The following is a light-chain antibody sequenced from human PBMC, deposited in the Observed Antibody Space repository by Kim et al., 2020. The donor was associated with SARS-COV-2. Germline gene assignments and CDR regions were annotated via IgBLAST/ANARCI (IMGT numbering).Light chain of an antibody. J-gene: IGLJ3*02. CDR3: AAWDDSLSGLWV. Sequence: VIIFCSGSSSNISGNYAYCYQQLPGTAPNLLIYSNNQRPSGVPDRFSGSKSGTSASLAISGLRSEDDADYYCAAWDDSLSGLWVFGGGTQLTVL. CDR1: SSNISGNY. V-gene: IGLV1-47*02. CDR2: SNN.